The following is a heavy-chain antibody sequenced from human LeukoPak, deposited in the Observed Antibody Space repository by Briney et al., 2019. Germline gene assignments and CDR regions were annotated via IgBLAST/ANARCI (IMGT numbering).Heavy chain of an antibody. D-gene: IGHD3-22*01. CDR3: ARLYDSSGYYSRLFDY. J-gene: IGHJ4*02. CDR2: IYSGGST. Sequence: PGGSLRLSCAASGFTVSSNYMSWVRQAPGKGLEWVSVIYSGGSTYYADSVKGRFTISRDNSKNTLYLQMNSLRAEDTAVYYCARLYDSSGYYSRLFDYWGQGTLVTVSS. CDR1: GFTVSSNY. V-gene: IGHV3-66*01.